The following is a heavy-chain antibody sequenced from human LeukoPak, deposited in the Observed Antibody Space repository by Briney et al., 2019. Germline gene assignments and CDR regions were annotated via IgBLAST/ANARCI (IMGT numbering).Heavy chain of an antibody. CDR3: AKNPRLEGWIYFDS. J-gene: IGHJ4*02. Sequence: GGSLRLSCAASGFTFSSYSMSWVRQAPGRGLEWVSSISGSGGRIDYADSVKGRFTISRDNSKNTLSLQMNSLTAEDTAVYYCAKNPRLEGWIYFDSWGQGILVTVSS. CDR2: ISGSGGRI. V-gene: IGHV3-23*01. D-gene: IGHD1-1*01. CDR1: GFTFSSYS.